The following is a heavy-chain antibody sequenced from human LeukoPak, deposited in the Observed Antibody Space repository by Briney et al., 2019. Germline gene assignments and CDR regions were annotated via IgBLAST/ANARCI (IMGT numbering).Heavy chain of an antibody. D-gene: IGHD4-17*01. CDR2: INHSGST. Sequence: PSETLSLTCAVYGGSFSGYYWSWIRQPPGEGLEWIGEINHSGSTNYNPSLKSRVTISVDTSKNQFSLKLSSVTAADTAVYYCARLRQFDPWGQGTLVTVSS. CDR1: GGSFSGYY. J-gene: IGHJ5*02. V-gene: IGHV4-34*01. CDR3: ARLRQFDP.